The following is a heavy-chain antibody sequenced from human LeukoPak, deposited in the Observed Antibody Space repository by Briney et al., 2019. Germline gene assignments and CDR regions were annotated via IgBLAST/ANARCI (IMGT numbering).Heavy chain of an antibody. J-gene: IGHJ4*02. CDR1: GFTFIDYD. V-gene: IGHV3-13*01. Sequence: GGSLRLSCAASGFTFIDYDMHWARQVIGKGLECVSAIGIRGNTHYSGSVKGRFTISRENAERSLYLQMNSLRAEDTAVYYCARGGIQLSGIDEFDYWGQGTLVTVSS. CDR2: IGIRGNT. D-gene: IGHD5-18*01. CDR3: ARGGIQLSGIDEFDY.